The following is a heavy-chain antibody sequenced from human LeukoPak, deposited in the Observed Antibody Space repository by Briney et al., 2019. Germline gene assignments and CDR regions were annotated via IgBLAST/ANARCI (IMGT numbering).Heavy chain of an antibody. CDR1: GFTFSSYA. V-gene: IGHV3-30*04. J-gene: IGHJ3*02. CDR2: ISYDGSNK. Sequence: QPGGSLRLSCAASGFTFSSYAMHWVRQAPGKGLEWVAVISYDGSNKYYADSVKGRFTISRDNSKNTLYLQMNSLRAEDTAVYYCARDMDYYDSSGSYDAFDIWGQGTMVTVSS. CDR3: ARDMDYYDSSGSYDAFDI. D-gene: IGHD3-22*01.